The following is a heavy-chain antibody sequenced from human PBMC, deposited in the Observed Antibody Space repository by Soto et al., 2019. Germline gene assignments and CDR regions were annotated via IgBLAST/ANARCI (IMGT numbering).Heavy chain of an antibody. CDR3: TVLPEWFGESSFDY. D-gene: IGHD3-10*01. CDR2: IRSKTDGGTT. Sequence: PGGSLRLSCAASGFTFSNAWMSWVRQAPGKGLEWVGRIRSKTDGGTTDYDAPVKGRFTISRDDSKNTLYLQMNSLKTEDTAVYYCTVLPEWFGESSFDYWGQGTLVTVSS. J-gene: IGHJ4*02. V-gene: IGHV3-15*01. CDR1: GFTFSNAW.